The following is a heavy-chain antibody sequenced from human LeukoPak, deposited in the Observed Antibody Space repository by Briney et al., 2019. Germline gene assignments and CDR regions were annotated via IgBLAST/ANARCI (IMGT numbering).Heavy chain of an antibody. J-gene: IGHJ4*02. Sequence: GSLRLSCAXSGFTXSNYWMTWLRQAPGKGLEWVANIKQDGGDKYYVDSVKGRFTISRDNARNSLYLQMNSLRAEDTAVYYCATGASCAYWGQGTLVTVSP. V-gene: IGHV3-7*01. D-gene: IGHD3-16*01. CDR1: GFTXSNYW. CDR3: ATGASCAY. CDR2: IKQDGGDK.